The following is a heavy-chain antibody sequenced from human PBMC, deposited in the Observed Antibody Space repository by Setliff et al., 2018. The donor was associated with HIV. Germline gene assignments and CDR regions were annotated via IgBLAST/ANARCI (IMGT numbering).Heavy chain of an antibody. CDR1: GGSFSGYY. Sequence: SETLSLTCGVYGGSFSGYYWNWIRQPPGKGLEWIGEINASGSTKYKSSLNSRVTISVDSSKNQLSLKLSSVTAADTAVYYCARITGTTRYYYMDVWGKGTTVTVS. CDR2: INASGST. D-gene: IGHD1-7*01. CDR3: ARITGTTRYYYMDV. J-gene: IGHJ6*03. V-gene: IGHV4-34*01.